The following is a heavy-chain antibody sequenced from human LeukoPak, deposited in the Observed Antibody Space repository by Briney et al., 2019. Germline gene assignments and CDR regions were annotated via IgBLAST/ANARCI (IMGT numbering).Heavy chain of an antibody. CDR1: GGSFSNTNYY. CDR3: ARDRYDYVWESYRYPFDY. Sequence: SETLSLTCTVSGGSFSNTNYYWAWIRQPPGKGLEWIGSISYSGSTYYNPSLKSRVTISVDTSKNQFSLRLTSVTAADTAMYYCARDRYDYVWESYRYPFDYWGQGTLVIVSS. V-gene: IGHV4-39*07. CDR2: ISYSGST. D-gene: IGHD3-16*02. J-gene: IGHJ4*02.